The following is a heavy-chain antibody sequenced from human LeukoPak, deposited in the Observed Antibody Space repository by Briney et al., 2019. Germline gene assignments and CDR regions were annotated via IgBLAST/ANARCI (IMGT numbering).Heavy chain of an antibody. Sequence: SETLSLTCTVAGGSISSGGYYWIWIRQHPGKGLEWIGYIYYSGYTYYNPSLKSRLTMSVDTSKNHFSLKLSSVTAADTAVYYCARYGYNHALDYWGQGTLVTVSS. V-gene: IGHV4-31*03. J-gene: IGHJ4*02. CDR3: ARYGYNHALDY. CDR1: GGSISSGGYY. CDR2: IYYSGYT. D-gene: IGHD5-24*01.